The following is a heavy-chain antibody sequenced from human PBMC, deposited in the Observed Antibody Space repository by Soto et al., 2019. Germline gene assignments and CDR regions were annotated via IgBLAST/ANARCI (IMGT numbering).Heavy chain of an antibody. V-gene: IGHV1-3*05. CDR2: VNPATGHT. CDR3: AREGWVVGD. Sequence: QVQLVQSGAEERKPGASVKLSCRASGYTFISYAIHWVRQAPGQRLEWMGWVNPATGHTEYSQKFQGRVTITRDTSAKTGYMELSSLRSEDTAVYYGAREGWVVGDWGQGTLVTVSS. J-gene: IGHJ4*02. D-gene: IGHD3-16*01. CDR1: GYTFISYA.